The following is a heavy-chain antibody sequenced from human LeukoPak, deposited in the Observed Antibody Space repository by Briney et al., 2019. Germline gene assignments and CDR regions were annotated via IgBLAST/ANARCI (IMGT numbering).Heavy chain of an antibody. CDR1: EVTISSDM. Sequence: GGSLRLSCAASEVTISSDMMTWVRQAPGKGLEWVSSISSSSSYIYYADSVKGRFTISRDNAKNSLYLQMNSLRAEDTAVYYCARAAWGLYSGSHRWGQGTLVTVSS. CDR3: ARAAWGLYSGSHR. CDR2: ISSSSSYI. D-gene: IGHD1-26*01. J-gene: IGHJ5*02. V-gene: IGHV3-21*01.